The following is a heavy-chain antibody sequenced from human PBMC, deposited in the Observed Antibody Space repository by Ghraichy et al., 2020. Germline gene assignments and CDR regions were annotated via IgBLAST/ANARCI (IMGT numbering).Heavy chain of an antibody. Sequence: GESLNISCAASGFTFSTYGMSWVRQAPGKGLEWVSAISGSGGSANYADSVKGRFTISRDNSKNTLYLQMNSLRAEDTAVYYCAKGTGGETRLGVLDYGGQGTLVTVSS. CDR1: GFTFSTYG. CDR3: AKGTGGETRLGVLDY. CDR2: ISGSGGSA. V-gene: IGHV3-23*01. J-gene: IGHJ4*02. D-gene: IGHD3-10*02.